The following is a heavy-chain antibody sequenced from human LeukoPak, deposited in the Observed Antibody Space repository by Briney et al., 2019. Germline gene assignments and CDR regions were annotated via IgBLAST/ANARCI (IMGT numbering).Heavy chain of an antibody. CDR1: GFTVSSNY. J-gene: IGHJ4*02. CDR2: IYSGGRT. CDR3: ARDVTPFI. V-gene: IGHV3-53*01. Sequence: PGGSLRLSCAASGFTVSSNYMTWVRQAPGKGLEWVSVIYSGGRTSYADSVKGRFTISRDNSKNSLYLQMNSLRAEDTAVYYCARDVTPFIWGQGTLVTVSS. D-gene: IGHD2-15*01.